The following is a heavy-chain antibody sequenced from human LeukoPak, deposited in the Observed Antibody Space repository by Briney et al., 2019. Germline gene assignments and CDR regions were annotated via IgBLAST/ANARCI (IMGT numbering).Heavy chain of an antibody. J-gene: IGHJ5*02. V-gene: IGHV3-23*01. Sequence: GGSLRLSCAASGLHFSGTTMSWVRQAPGKGLEWVSAISHDGMNAYYADSVKGRFTISRDNSKKTVSLEMSSLTAADTGVYYCAKDGAQYSSGPECDPRGQGALVTVSP. CDR2: ISHDGMNA. CDR1: GLHFSGTT. D-gene: IGHD6-19*01. CDR3: AKDGAQYSSGPECDP.